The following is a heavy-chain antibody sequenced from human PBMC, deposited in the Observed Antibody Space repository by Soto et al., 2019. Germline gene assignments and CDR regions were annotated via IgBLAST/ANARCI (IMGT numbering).Heavy chain of an antibody. J-gene: IGHJ4*02. Sequence: EVQLVESGGGLVKPGGSLRLSCAASGFTFSNAWMNWVRQAPGKGLEWVGHIKSKTEGGTTDYAAPVKGRFTISRDDSKNTLYLQMNSLKTEDTAVYYCTTVGFPLLLIGYWGQGTLVTVSS. CDR1: GFTFSNAW. V-gene: IGHV3-15*07. CDR2: IKSKTEGGTT. CDR3: TTVGFPLLLIGY. D-gene: IGHD2-15*01.